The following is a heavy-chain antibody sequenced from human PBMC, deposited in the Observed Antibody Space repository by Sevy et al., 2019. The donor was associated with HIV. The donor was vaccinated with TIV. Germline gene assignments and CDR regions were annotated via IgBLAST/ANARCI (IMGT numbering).Heavy chain of an antibody. CDR3: ASSYDSNYYYYYGMDV. CDR2: IKQNGSEK. V-gene: IGHV3-7*01. J-gene: IGHJ6*02. D-gene: IGHD3-22*01. Sequence: GGSLRLSCAASGFTFSSYWMSWVRQAPGKGLEWVANIKQNGSEKYYVDSVKGRFTISRDNAKNSLYLQMNSLRGEDTAVYYCASSYDSNYYYYYGMDVWGQGTTVTVSS. CDR1: GFTFSSYW.